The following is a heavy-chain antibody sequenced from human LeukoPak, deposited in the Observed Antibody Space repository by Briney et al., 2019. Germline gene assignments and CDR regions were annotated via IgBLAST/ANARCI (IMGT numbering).Heavy chain of an antibody. CDR3: SRGVGSFGDDPRDALDI. D-gene: IGHD4-17*01. Sequence: AETLSPTCTVSGGTISSYYWSWVRQPAGKGLEWIGRIHSSGSTNYNHSLTSRVTISLHTSKNQFSLKLTSVPAADTAVYFCSRGVGSFGDDPRDALDIRGQGTMVTVS. J-gene: IGHJ3*02. CDR2: IHSSGST. V-gene: IGHV4-4*07. CDR1: GGTISSYY.